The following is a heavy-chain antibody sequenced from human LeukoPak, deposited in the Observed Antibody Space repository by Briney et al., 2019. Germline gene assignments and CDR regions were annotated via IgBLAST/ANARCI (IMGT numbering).Heavy chain of an antibody. CDR1: GFTFSNYA. D-gene: IGHD3-10*01. CDR3: ARDSTYYYDSGSSGPHYFDN. Sequence: GGSLRLSCAASGFTFSNYAMHWVRQAPGKGLEWVSFISSGGTYEYDADSVKGRFTISRDNSKNTLYLQLNSLRAEDTAVYYCARDSTYYYDSGSSGPHYFDNWGQGTLVTVSS. CDR2: ISSGGTYE. V-gene: IGHV3-30*01. J-gene: IGHJ4*02.